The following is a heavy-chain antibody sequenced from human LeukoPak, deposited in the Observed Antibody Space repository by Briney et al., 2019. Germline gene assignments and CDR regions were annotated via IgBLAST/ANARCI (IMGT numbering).Heavy chain of an antibody. CDR3: ARVLHKRNYDSSDYYGY. CDR2: ISSGSSTI. Sequence: GGSLRLSCAASGFTFSSYSMNWVRQAPGKGLEWISYISSGSSTIYYSDSVKGRFTISRDNAKNSLYLQMNSLRAEDTAVYYCARVLHKRNYDSSDYYGYWGQGTLVTVSS. D-gene: IGHD3-22*01. CDR1: GFTFSSYS. V-gene: IGHV3-48*01. J-gene: IGHJ4*02.